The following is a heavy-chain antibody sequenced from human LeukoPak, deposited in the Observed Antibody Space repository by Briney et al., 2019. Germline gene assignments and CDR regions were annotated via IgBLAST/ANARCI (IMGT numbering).Heavy chain of an antibody. Sequence: GASVKVSCKASGYTFTSYGISWVRQAPGQGLEWMGWISAYNGNTNYAQKFQGRVTMTEDTSTDTAYMELSSLRSEDTAVYYCATSPLTTVTSFDYWGQGTLVTVSS. V-gene: IGHV1-18*01. CDR3: ATSPLTTVTSFDY. D-gene: IGHD4-11*01. CDR2: ISAYNGNT. CDR1: GYTFTSYG. J-gene: IGHJ4*02.